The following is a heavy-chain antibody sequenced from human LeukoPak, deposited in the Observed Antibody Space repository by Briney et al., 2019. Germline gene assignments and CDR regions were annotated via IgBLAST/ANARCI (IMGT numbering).Heavy chain of an antibody. J-gene: IGHJ2*01. CDR1: GGSISYYY. V-gene: IGHV4-59*01. D-gene: IGHD6-13*01. CDR3: ARVYYSSTYDYWYFDL. Sequence: SETLSLTCTVSGGSISYYYWSWIRQPPGKGLEWIGYIYYSGSTNYNPSLKSRVTISVDTSKNQFSLKLSSVTAAGTAVYYCARVYYSSTYDYWYFDLWGRGTLVTVSS. CDR2: IYYSGST.